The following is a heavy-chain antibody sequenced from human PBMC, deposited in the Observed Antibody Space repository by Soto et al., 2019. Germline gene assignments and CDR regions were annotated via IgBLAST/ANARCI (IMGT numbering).Heavy chain of an antibody. CDR3: ARHPERIAQSGWFDP. CDR1: GFTFSSYS. Sequence: EVQLVESGGGLVQPGGSLRLSCAASGFTFSSYSMNWVRQAPGKGLEWVSYISSSSSTIYYAESVKGRLTISRDNAKNSLYLQMNSLRAEDTAVYYCARHPERIAQSGWFDPWGQGTLVTVSS. D-gene: IGHD6-13*01. J-gene: IGHJ5*02. CDR2: ISSSSSTI. V-gene: IGHV3-48*01.